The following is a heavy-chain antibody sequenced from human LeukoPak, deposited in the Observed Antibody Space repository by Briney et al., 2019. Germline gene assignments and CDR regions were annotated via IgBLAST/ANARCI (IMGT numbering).Heavy chain of an antibody. J-gene: IGHJ5*02. V-gene: IGHV3-49*03. CDR1: GFTFGDYA. CDR3: TRGRYCTNGVCYTDWFDP. Sequence: TGGSLRLSCTASGFTFGDYAMSWFRQAPGKGLEWVGFIRSKAYGGTTEYAASVKGRFTISRDDSKSIAYLQMNSLKTEDTAVYYCTRGRYCTNGVCYTDWFDPWGQGTLVTVSS. CDR2: IRSKAYGGTT. D-gene: IGHD2-8*01.